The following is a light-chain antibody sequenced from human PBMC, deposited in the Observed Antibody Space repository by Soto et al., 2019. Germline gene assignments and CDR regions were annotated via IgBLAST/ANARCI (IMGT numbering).Light chain of an antibody. V-gene: IGLV2-18*02. CDR1: SSDVGSYNR. J-gene: IGLJ1*01. CDR2: DVN. Sequence: QSALTQPPSVSGSPGQSVAISCTGTSSDVGSYNRVSWYQQPPGTAPKLMIYDVNNRPSGVPDRFSGSKSGNTASLTISGLQAEDDADYYCSSYTISSTYVFGTVTKVTV. CDR3: SSYTISSTYV.